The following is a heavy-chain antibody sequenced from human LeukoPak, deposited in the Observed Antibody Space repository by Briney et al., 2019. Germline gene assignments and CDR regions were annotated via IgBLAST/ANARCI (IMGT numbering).Heavy chain of an antibody. Sequence: GGSLRLSCAASGFTFSSYAMSWVRQAPGRGLEWVSGISGSGGSTNYADSVKGRLTISRDNSKNTLYLQMNSLRAEDTAVYYCAKRTGSGWLPSYYFDYWGQGTLVTVSS. D-gene: IGHD2-8*02. CDR3: AKRTGSGWLPSYYFDY. V-gene: IGHV3-23*01. CDR2: ISGSGGST. J-gene: IGHJ4*02. CDR1: GFTFSSYA.